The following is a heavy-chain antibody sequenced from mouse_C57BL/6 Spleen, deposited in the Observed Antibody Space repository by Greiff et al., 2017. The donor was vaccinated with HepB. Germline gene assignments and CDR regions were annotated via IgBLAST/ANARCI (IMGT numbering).Heavy chain of an antibody. Sequence: VQLQQSGAELARPGASVKLSCKASGYTFTSYGISWVKQSTGQGLEWIGEIYPRSGNTYYNEKFKGKATLTADKSSSTAYMELRSLTSEDSAVYFCVYYGNYAGMDYWGQGTSVTVSS. V-gene: IGHV1-81*01. CDR1: GYTFTSYG. CDR2: IYPRSGNT. CDR3: VYYGNYAGMDY. J-gene: IGHJ4*01. D-gene: IGHD2-1*01.